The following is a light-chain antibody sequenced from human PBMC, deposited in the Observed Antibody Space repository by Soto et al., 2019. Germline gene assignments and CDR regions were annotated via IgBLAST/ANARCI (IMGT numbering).Light chain of an antibody. CDR2: RAS. CDR3: QQRSNWPIT. J-gene: IGKJ5*01. Sequence: EIVMTQSPVTLSLSAGERVTISCTASQSVNNNVAWYKQKPGHTPRLLIYRASIGATGTPARFSGSGSGSDFTLTNSSLEPEDFEVYYCQQRSNWPITFGQGTRLEIK. CDR1: QSVNNN. V-gene: IGKV3-11*01.